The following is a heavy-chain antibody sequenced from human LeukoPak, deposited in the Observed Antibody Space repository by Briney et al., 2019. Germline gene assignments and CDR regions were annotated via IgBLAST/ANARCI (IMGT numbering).Heavy chain of an antibody. CDR1: GYTFTNYD. J-gene: IGHJ4*02. CDR2: IGTYNANT. V-gene: IGHV1-18*01. Sequence: GASVKVSCKASGYTFTNYDISSVRQAPGQGLEWMGWIGTYNANTDYAQKLQGRVTMTTDTSTSTAYMELRSLRSDDTAVYYCARGWELQNWGQGTLVTVSS. CDR3: ARGWELQN. D-gene: IGHD4-23*01.